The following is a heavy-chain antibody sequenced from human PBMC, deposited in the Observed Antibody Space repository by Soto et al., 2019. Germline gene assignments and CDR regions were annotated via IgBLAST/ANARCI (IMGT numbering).Heavy chain of an antibody. J-gene: IGHJ4*02. CDR2: IIPIFGTA. Sequence: SVKVSCKASGGTFSNYAISWVRQAPGQGLEWMGGIIPIFGTANYAQKFQGRVTITADESTSTAYMELSSLRSEDTAVYYCARRGNDYDFFFWGQGTLVTVSS. CDR1: GGTFSNYA. V-gene: IGHV1-69*13. D-gene: IGHD3-3*01. CDR3: ARRGNDYDFFF.